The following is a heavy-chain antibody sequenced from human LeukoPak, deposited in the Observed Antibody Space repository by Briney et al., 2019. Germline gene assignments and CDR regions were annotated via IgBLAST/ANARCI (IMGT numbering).Heavy chain of an antibody. V-gene: IGHV4-4*02. CDR3: ARRAKYYYDSTIDY. Sequence: SETLSLTCAVSGGSISSDSWWSWVRQPPGKGLEWIGEINHSGSTNYNPSLKSRVTISVDTSKNQFSLKLSSVTAADTAVYYCARRAKYYYDSTIDYWGQGTLVTVSS. CDR1: GGSISSDSW. CDR2: INHSGST. J-gene: IGHJ4*02. D-gene: IGHD3-22*01.